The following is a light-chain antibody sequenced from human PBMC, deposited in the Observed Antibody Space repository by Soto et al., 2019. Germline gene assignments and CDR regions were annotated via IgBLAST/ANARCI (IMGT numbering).Light chain of an antibody. J-gene: IGKJ1*01. CDR3: QQYNSYPWT. CDR2: GAS. V-gene: IGKV3-15*01. Sequence: ERVMTQSPATLSVSPGEGATLSCRASQSVNSNLAWYQQKPGQAPRLLFYGASTRATGIPARFSGSGSGTEFTLTISSLQSEDFATYYCQQYNSYPWTFGQGTKVDIK. CDR1: QSVNSN.